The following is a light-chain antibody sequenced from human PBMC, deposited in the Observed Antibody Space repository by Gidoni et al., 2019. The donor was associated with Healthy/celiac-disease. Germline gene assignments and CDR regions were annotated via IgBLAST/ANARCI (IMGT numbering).Light chain of an antibody. V-gene: IGKV1-39*01. Sequence: DIQMTQSPSSLSASVGDRVTITCRAGQSISSSLNWFQQKVGRAPKLLIYAASSLQSGVPSRFSGSGSGTDFTLTISSLQPEDFATYYCQQSYSTPYAFGQGTKLEIK. CDR3: QQSYSTPYA. CDR2: AAS. J-gene: IGKJ2*01. CDR1: QSISSS.